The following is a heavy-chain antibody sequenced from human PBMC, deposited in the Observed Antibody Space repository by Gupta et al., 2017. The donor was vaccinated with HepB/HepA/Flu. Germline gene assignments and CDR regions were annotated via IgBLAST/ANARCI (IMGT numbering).Heavy chain of an antibody. CDR3: ARQKYSRFDD. V-gene: IGHV3-74*03. J-gene: IGHJ4*02. CDR1: AFTFSNHW. Sequence: EVQLVESGGGLVQPGGSLRLSCAASAFTFSNHWMHWVRQAPGKGLVWVSRIRGDGRRTKDADSVKGRFTISIDNAKNTLFVKMKSLRAEDTAVYDVARQKYSRFDDGGQVILVTVYS. D-gene: IGHD6-13*01. CDR2: IRGDGRRT.